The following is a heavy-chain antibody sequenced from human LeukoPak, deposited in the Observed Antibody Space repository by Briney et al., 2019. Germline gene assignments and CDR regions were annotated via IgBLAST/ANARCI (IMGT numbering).Heavy chain of an antibody. Sequence: NPSETLSLTCTVSDDSISSYYWNYIRQPPGKGLEWIGYIYSSGSTNYNPSLKSRVTISLDTSKNQFFLNLNSVTAADTAVYYCARGVVRSGSYFAFDIWGQGTMVSVSS. CDR3: ARGVVRSGSYFAFDI. D-gene: IGHD3-10*01. CDR1: DDSISSYY. CDR2: IYSSGST. J-gene: IGHJ3*02. V-gene: IGHV4-59*01.